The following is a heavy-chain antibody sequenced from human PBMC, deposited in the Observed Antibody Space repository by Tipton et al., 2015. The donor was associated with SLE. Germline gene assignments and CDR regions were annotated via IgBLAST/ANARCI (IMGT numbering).Heavy chain of an antibody. D-gene: IGHD1-26*01. CDR2: IYASGVT. V-gene: IGHV4-61*02. Sequence: TLSLTCTVSGGSISSGGHFWSWIRQSAGEGLEWIGRIYASGVTNSSPSLKSRVTMSVDTSKNQFSLKVNSVTAADTAVYYCARLYSAGWVHYFDYWGQGTLVTVSS. CDR3: ARLYSAGWVHYFDY. CDR1: GGSISSGGHF. J-gene: IGHJ4*02.